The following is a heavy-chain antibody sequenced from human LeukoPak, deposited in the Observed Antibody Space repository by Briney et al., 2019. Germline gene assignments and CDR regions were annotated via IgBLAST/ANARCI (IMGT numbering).Heavy chain of an antibody. CDR3: ARVDSSSSVALDY. J-gene: IGHJ4*02. CDR2: IYHSGST. Sequence: PSETLSLTCAVSGGSISSSNWWSWVRQPPGKGLEWIGEIYHSGSTNYNPSLKSRVTISVDKSKNQFSLKLSSVTAADTAVYYCARVDSSSSVALDYWGQGTLVTVSS. V-gene: IGHV4-4*02. CDR1: GGSISSSNW. D-gene: IGHD6-6*01.